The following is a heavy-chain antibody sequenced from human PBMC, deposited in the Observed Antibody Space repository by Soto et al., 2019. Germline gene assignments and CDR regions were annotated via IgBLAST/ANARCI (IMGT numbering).Heavy chain of an antibody. Sequence: EVQLVESGGGLIQPGGSLRRSCAASGFTVSSNYMSWVRQAPGKGLEWVSVIYSGGSTYYADSVKGRFTISRDNSKNTLYLQMNSLRAEDTAVYYCARAVAGTLGAFDIWGQGTMVTVSS. CDR2: IYSGGST. D-gene: IGHD6-19*01. CDR1: GFTVSSNY. J-gene: IGHJ3*02. V-gene: IGHV3-53*01. CDR3: ARAVAGTLGAFDI.